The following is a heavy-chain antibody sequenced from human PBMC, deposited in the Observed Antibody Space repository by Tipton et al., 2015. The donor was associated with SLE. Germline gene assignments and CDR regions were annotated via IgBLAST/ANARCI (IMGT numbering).Heavy chain of an antibody. CDR2: LYYSGST. CDR3: ARGPDGDDYYMDV. CDR1: GGSISTYY. J-gene: IGHJ6*03. V-gene: IGHV4-59*01. D-gene: IGHD4-17*01. Sequence: TLSLTCTVSGGSISTYYWSWTRQPPGKGLEWIGYLYYSGSTNYNPSLRSRVTISVDTSKSQFSLKLSSVTAADTAVYYCARGPDGDDYYMDVWGKGTTVTVSS.